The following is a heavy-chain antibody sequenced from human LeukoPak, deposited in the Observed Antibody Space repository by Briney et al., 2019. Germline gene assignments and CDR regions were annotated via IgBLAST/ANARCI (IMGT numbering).Heavy chain of an antibody. D-gene: IGHD6-13*01. CDR2: VSQSGTTI. CDR1: GFTFSDYY. CDR3: AKDPGSSSWYGSYYFDY. Sequence: GGSLRLSCAASGFTFSDYYMSWVRQAPGKGLEWVSYVSQSGTTIYFADSVKGRFTISRDNGKNSLYLQMNSLRAEDTAVYYCAKDPGSSSWYGSYYFDYWGQGTLVTVSS. J-gene: IGHJ4*02. V-gene: IGHV3-11*01.